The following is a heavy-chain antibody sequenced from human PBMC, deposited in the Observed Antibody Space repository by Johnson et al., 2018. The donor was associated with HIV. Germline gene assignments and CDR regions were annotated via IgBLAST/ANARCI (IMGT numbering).Heavy chain of an antibody. CDR1: GFTFSSYG. CDR2: IRYDGSNK. Sequence: QVQLVESGGGVVQPGGSLRLSCAASGFTFSSYGMHWVRQAPGKGLEWVAFIRYDGSNKYYADSVKGRFTISRDNSKNTLYRQMNSLRAEDTAVYYWAKETPSSGGTFDIWGQGTMVTVSS. CDR3: AKETPSSGGTFDI. J-gene: IGHJ3*02. D-gene: IGHD6-25*01. V-gene: IGHV3-30*02.